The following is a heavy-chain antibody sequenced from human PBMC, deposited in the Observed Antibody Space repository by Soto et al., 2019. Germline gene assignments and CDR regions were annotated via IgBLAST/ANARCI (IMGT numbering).Heavy chain of an antibody. CDR3: ARHNGPLYVGYYYDMDV. CDR2: IYYSGYT. J-gene: IGHJ6*02. V-gene: IGHV4-39*01. CDR1: GGSISSSSYY. D-gene: IGHD3-16*01. Sequence: QLQLQESGPGLVKPSETLSLTCTVSGGSISSSSYYWGCIRQPPGKGLEWIGSIYYSGYTYYNPSLKSRVPISVDTSKNQFSLKLSSVTAADTAVYYCARHNGPLYVGYYYDMDVWGQGTTVTVSS.